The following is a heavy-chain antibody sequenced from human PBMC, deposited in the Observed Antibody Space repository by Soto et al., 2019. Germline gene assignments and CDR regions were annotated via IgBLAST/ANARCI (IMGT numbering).Heavy chain of an antibody. J-gene: IGHJ3*02. D-gene: IGHD2-15*01. Sequence: QVQLVQSGAEVKKPGASVKVSCKASGYTFTSYYMRWVRQAPGQGLEWMGIINPSGGSTSYAQKFQGRVTMTRDTSTSTVYMELSSLRSEDTAVYYCARGSRIVVVVAATFDAFDIWGQGTMVTVSS. CDR3: ARGSRIVVVVAATFDAFDI. CDR2: INPSGGST. V-gene: IGHV1-46*03. CDR1: GYTFTSYY.